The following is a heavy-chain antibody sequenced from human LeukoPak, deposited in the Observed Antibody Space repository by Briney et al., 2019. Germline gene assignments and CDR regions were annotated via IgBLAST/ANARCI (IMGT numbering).Heavy chain of an antibody. CDR2: ISSSSSTI. D-gene: IGHD1-26*01. J-gene: IGHJ3*02. V-gene: IGHV3-48*01. Sequence: SGGSLRLSCAASGFTFSSYSMNWVRQAPGKGLEWVSYISSSSSTIYYADSVKGRFTISRDNAKNSLYLQMNSLRAEDTAVYYCAGPMGATSEGDAFDIWGQGTMVTVSS. CDR1: GFTFSSYS. CDR3: AGPMGATSEGDAFDI.